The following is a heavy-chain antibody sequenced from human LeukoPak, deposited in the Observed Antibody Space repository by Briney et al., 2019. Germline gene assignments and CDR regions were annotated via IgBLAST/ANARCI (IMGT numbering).Heavy chain of an antibody. CDR2: ISSRGSTT. CDR3: ASSIEWVGISFDY. J-gene: IGHJ4*02. CDR1: GFTFSSYE. Sequence: GGSLRLSCAASGFTFSSYEMNWVRQAPGKGLEWVSYISSRGSTTYYADSGKGRFTISRDNAQNSLFLQMNSLRAEDTAVYYCASSIEWVGISFDYWGQGTLVTVSS. V-gene: IGHV3-48*03. D-gene: IGHD6-6*01.